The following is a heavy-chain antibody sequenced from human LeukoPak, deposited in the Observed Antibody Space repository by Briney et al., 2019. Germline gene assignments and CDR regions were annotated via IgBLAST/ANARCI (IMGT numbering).Heavy chain of an antibody. D-gene: IGHD3-3*02. CDR1: GFTFSSYG. J-gene: IGHJ5*02. V-gene: IGHV3-33*01. CDR3: ARGPFFGVDWFDP. CDR2: IWYDGSNK. Sequence: GGSLRLSCAASGFTFSSYGMHWVRQAPGKGLEWVAVIWYDGSNKYYADSVKGRFTISRDNSKNTLYLQMNSLRAEDTAVYYCARGPFFGVDWFDPWGQGTLVTVSS.